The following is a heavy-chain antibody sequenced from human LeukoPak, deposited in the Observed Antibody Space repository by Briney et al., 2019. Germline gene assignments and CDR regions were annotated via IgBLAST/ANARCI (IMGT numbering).Heavy chain of an antibody. D-gene: IGHD3-3*01. Sequence: GGSLRLSCAASGFTFSSYAMPWVRQAPGKGLEYVSAISSNGGSTYYANSVKGRFTISRDNSKNTLYLQMGSLRAEDMAVYYCARDGWYDFWSGYLDYWGQGTLVTVSS. CDR3: ARDGWYDFWSGYLDY. J-gene: IGHJ4*02. CDR1: GFTFSSYA. V-gene: IGHV3-64*01. CDR2: ISSNGGST.